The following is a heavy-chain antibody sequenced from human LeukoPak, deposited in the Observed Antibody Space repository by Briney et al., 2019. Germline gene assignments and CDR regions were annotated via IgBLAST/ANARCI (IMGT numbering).Heavy chain of an antibody. CDR3: ARGGSGWYSPLDY. CDR2: IFHSGNT. V-gene: IGHV4-30-2*01. CDR1: GNSISSGDYS. Sequence: SETLSLTCAVSGNSISSGDYSWSWIRQPPGKGLEWIGYIFHSGNTYYNPSLKSRVTISVDTSKNQFSLKLSSVTAADTAVYYCARGGSGWYSPLDYWGQGTLVTVSS. J-gene: IGHJ4*02. D-gene: IGHD6-19*01.